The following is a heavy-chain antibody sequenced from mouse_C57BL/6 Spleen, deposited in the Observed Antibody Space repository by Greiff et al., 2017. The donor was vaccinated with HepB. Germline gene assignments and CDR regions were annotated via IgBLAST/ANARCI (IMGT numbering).Heavy chain of an antibody. CDR3: ARPGRRGSWYFDV. D-gene: IGHD3-1*01. CDR1: GFTFSSYA. CDR2: ISDGGSYT. Sequence: VQLKDSGGGLVKPGGSLKLSCAASGFTFSSYAMSWVRQTPEKRLEWVATISDGGSYTYYPDNVKGRFTISRDNAKNNLYLQMSHLKSEDTAMYYCARPGRRGSWYFDVWGTGTTVTVSS. J-gene: IGHJ1*03. V-gene: IGHV5-4*01.